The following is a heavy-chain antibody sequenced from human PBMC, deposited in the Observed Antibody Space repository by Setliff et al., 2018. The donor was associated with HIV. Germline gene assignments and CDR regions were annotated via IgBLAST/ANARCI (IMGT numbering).Heavy chain of an antibody. Sequence: SETLSLTCAVYGGSFSGYYWSWIRQPPGKGLEWIGEINHSGSTNYNPSLKSRVVVSVDTSKNQFSLKLSSVTAADTAIYYCAKVGSFDLLAGYPIYFDFWGQGTLVTVSS. D-gene: IGHD3-9*01. V-gene: IGHV4-34*01. CDR2: INHSGST. CDR3: AKVGSFDLLAGYPIYFDF. CDR1: GGSFSGYY. J-gene: IGHJ4*02.